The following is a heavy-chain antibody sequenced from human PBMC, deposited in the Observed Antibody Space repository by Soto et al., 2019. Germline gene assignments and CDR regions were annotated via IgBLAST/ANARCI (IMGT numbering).Heavy chain of an antibody. V-gene: IGHV3-23*01. Sequence: EVQLLESGGGLVQPGGSLRLSCVASGFSFSGFAMSWVRQAPGKGLVWVSSITGTGVSIYYADSVRGRFTISRDNSKNTVYLQRSSLRAEDTARYYCAKVSIPSSSSYDLDHWGRGALVTLSS. CDR3: AKVSIPSSSSYDLDH. CDR2: ITGTGVSI. J-gene: IGHJ4*02. CDR1: GFSFSGFA. D-gene: IGHD6-6*01.